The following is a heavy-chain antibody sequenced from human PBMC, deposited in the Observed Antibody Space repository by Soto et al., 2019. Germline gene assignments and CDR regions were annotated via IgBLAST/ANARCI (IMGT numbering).Heavy chain of an antibody. CDR2: IDTSGTKI. D-gene: IGHD3-3*01. Sequence: QVQLGESGGDLVKPGGSLRLSCAASGYTFSDYYMSWIRQAPGKGREWISYIDTSGTKIYYADSVKGRFTITRDNAKNSLYLEMNSLRDEDPAGYYCASHYDMWSGYLSPVDYWGQGTLVTVSS. J-gene: IGHJ4*02. CDR3: ASHYDMWSGYLSPVDY. V-gene: IGHV3-11*01. CDR1: GYTFSDYY.